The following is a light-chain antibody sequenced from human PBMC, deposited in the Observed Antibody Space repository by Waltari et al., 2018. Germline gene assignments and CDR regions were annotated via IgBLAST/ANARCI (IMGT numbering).Light chain of an antibody. CDR1: RPNIGHHY. Sequence: QSVLTQPPSLSAAPGPTVTISCSGTRPNIGHHYLSWYQQLPGTAPKLLIYDNGKRPPGIPDRFSGSKSGTSATLAITGLQTGDEAHYYCGTWDDSLSAGMFGGGTKLTV. J-gene: IGLJ3*02. CDR2: DNG. V-gene: IGLV1-51*01. CDR3: GTWDDSLSAGM.